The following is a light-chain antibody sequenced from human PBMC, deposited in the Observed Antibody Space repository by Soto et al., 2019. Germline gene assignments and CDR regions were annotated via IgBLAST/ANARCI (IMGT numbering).Light chain of an antibody. V-gene: IGKV3-20*01. CDR3: QQYGSSPTWT. Sequence: ESVLTQSPGTLSLSPGERATLSCRASQSVSSNYLAWYQQKPGQAPRLLIYGASTRATVIPDRFSGSGSGTDFTLTISRLEPEDSAVYYCQQYGSSPTWTFGQGTKVEIK. J-gene: IGKJ1*01. CDR2: GAS. CDR1: QSVSSNY.